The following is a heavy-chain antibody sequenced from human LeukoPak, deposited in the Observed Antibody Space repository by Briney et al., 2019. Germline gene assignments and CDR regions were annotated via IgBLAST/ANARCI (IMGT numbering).Heavy chain of an antibody. CDR3: AREVGDYVGIFDY. V-gene: IGHV4-59*01. Sequence: PSETLSLTCTVSGGSISSYYWSLIRQPPGKGLEWIGYVFYSGSTNYNPSLKSRVTISVDMSKNQFSLKLTSVTAADTAVYYCAREVGDYVGIFDYWGQGTLVTVSS. CDR1: GGSISSYY. CDR2: VFYSGST. D-gene: IGHD4-17*01. J-gene: IGHJ4*02.